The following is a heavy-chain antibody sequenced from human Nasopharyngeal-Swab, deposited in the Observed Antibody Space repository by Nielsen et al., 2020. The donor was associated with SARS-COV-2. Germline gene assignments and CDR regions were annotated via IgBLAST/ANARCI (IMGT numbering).Heavy chain of an antibody. D-gene: IGHD5-12*01. V-gene: IGHV3-23*01. CDR3: AKRVYSGYDFSYYFDY. CDR2: ISISGNPT. J-gene: IGHJ4*02. Sequence: PGKGLEWVSTISISGNPTYYAGSVKGRFTISRDNSKNTLYLQVNSLRAEDTAVYYCAKRVYSGYDFSYYFDYWGQGTLVTVSS.